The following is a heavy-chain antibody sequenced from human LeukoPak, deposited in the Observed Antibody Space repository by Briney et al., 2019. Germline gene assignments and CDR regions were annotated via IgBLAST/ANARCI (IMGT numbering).Heavy chain of an antibody. V-gene: IGHV3-23*01. Sequence: GGSLRLSCAASGFTFSSYAMRWLRQAPGKGLEWVSAISGSGGSTYYADSVKGRFTISRDNSKNTLYLQMNSLRAEDTAVYYCAKEGAAAGLFDYWGQGTLVTVSS. D-gene: IGHD6-13*01. CDR1: GFTFSSYA. CDR3: AKEGAAAGLFDY. J-gene: IGHJ4*02. CDR2: ISGSGGST.